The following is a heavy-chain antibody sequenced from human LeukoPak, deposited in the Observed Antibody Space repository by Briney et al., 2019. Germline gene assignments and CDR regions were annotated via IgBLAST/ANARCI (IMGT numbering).Heavy chain of an antibody. Sequence: GGSLRLSCAASGFTFSSYSMNWVRQAPGKGLEWVSYISSSSSTIYYADSVKGRFTISRDNAKNSLYLQMNSLRAEDTAVYYCARDQMTTVNHYYYYYMDVWGKGTTVTVS. CDR3: ARDQMTTVNHYYYYYMDV. V-gene: IGHV3-48*01. CDR2: ISSSSSTI. D-gene: IGHD4-11*01. J-gene: IGHJ6*03. CDR1: GFTFSSYS.